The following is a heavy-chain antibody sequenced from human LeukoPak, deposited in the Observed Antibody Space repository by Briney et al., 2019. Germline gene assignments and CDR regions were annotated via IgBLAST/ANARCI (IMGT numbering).Heavy chain of an antibody. CDR2: IFYSGTT. Sequence: SETLSLTCTVSGGSMNNDYWSWIRQPPGKGLEWIGHIFYSGTTNYNPSLKSRVTISVDTSRNQFSLKLSFVTAADTAVYYCARHEKSSGWYYDYWGQGTLVTVSS. V-gene: IGHV4-59*08. J-gene: IGHJ4*02. CDR3: ARHEKSSGWYYDY. CDR1: GGSMNNDY. D-gene: IGHD6-19*01.